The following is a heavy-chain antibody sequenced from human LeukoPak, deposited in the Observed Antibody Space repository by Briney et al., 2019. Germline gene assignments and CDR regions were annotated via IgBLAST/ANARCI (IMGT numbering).Heavy chain of an antibody. D-gene: IGHD4-11*01. CDR2: IYSSGNT. CDR1: GGSIIGYY. CDR3: AREGTTITHFDY. V-gene: IGHV4-59*01. J-gene: IGHJ4*02. Sequence: SETLSLTCTGSGGSIIGYYWCWMRQPPEKGLEWIGYIYSSGNTNYNPSLKSRVTISIDTSKNQFSLKLTSVTAADTAVYYCAREGTTITHFDYWGQGTLVTVSS.